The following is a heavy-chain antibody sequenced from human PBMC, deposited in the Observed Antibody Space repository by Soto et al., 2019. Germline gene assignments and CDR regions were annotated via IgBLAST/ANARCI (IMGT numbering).Heavy chain of an antibody. CDR2: ISYDGSNK. CDR3: AKNYYGSGGYYNGLDY. J-gene: IGHJ4*02. D-gene: IGHD3-10*01. CDR1: GFTFSSFV. Sequence: GESLKISCAASGFTFSSFVMHWVRQAPGKGLEWVAVISYDGSNKYYADSVKGRFTISRDNSKNTLYLQMNTLRAEDTAVYYCAKNYYGSGGYYNGLDYWGQGTLVTVSS. V-gene: IGHV3-30*18.